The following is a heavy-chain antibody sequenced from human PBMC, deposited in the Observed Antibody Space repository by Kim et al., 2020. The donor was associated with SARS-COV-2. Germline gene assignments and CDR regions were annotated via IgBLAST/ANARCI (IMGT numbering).Heavy chain of an antibody. CDR3: APGGRDGDYYYYYGMDV. CDR1: GGTFSSYA. J-gene: IGHJ6*02. CDR2: IIPILGIA. D-gene: IGHD4-17*01. V-gene: IGHV1-69*04. Sequence: SVKVSCKASGGTFSSYAISWVRQAPGQGLEWMGRIIPILGIANYAQKFQGRVTITADKSTSTAYMELSSLRSEDTAVYYCAPGGRDGDYYYYYGMDVWGQGTTVTVSS.